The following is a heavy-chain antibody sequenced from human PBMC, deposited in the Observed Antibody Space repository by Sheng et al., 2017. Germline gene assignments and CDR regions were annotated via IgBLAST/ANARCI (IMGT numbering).Heavy chain of an antibody. Sequence: EVQLMESGGDLIQPGGSLRLSCATSGFTFSSSAVTWVRQTPGKGLEWVSTFNGGGGGTYYSDSVKGRFTISRDNSKNTLYLQMNSLGVGDTAVYYCAKDATPLHWFDSWGQGTLVTVSS. CDR3: AKDATPLHWFDS. CDR1: GFTFSSSA. CDR2: FNGGGGGT. J-gene: IGHJ5*01. V-gene: IGHV3-23*01.